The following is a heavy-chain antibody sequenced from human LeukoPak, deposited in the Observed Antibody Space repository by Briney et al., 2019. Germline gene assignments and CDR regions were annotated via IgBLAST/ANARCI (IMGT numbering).Heavy chain of an antibody. CDR2: IKSKTDGGTT. Sequence: GGSLRLSCAASGFTFSNAWMSWVRQAPGKGLEWVGRIKSKTDGGTTDYAAPVKGRFTISRDDSKNTLYLQMNSLKTEDTAVYYCTTPSPNIVGAFDIWGQGTMVTVSS. CDR3: TTPSPNIVGAFDI. CDR1: GFTFSNAW. D-gene: IGHD3-22*01. J-gene: IGHJ3*02. V-gene: IGHV3-15*01.